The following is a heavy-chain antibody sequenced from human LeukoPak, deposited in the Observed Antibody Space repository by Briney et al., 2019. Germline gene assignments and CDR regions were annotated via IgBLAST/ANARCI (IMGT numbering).Heavy chain of an antibody. CDR3: AREHKDYDGDGYYYGY. CDR2: IYVGRNT. Sequence: SETLSLTCTLSGGSISKYYWSWIRQPAGNGLEWIGRIYVGRNTDHNPSLKSRVTMSVDSSKNQFSLRLRSVTAADTAVYYCAREHKDYDGDGYYYGYWGQGTLVTVSS. J-gene: IGHJ4*02. D-gene: IGHD2-21*02. V-gene: IGHV4-4*07. CDR1: GGSISKYY.